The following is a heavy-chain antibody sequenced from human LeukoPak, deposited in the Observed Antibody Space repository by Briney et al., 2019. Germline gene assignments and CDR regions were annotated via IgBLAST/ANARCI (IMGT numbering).Heavy chain of an antibody. CDR3: ARGRGWNLDY. Sequence: PGGSLRLSCAASGFTFRSYWMHWVRQAPGKGLVWVSLIHSDGRTTNYADSVKGRFTISRDNAKNTLFLQMNSPRAEDTAVYYCARGRGWNLDYWGQGTLVTVSS. V-gene: IGHV3-74*01. CDR2: IHSDGRTT. D-gene: IGHD6-19*01. J-gene: IGHJ4*02. CDR1: GFTFRSYW.